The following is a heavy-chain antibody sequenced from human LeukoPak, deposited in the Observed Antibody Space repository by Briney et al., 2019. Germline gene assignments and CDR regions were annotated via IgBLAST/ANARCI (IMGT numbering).Heavy chain of an antibody. J-gene: IGHJ4*02. Sequence: GGSLRLSCAASGFTFDDYGMSWVRQAPGKGLECVSYISSSGSTIYYADSVKGRFTISRDNAKNSVYLQMNSLRAEDTAVYYCAREGFGYYFDYWGQGTLVTVSS. CDR2: ISSSGSTI. CDR1: GFTFDDYG. D-gene: IGHD3-10*01. CDR3: AREGFGYYFDY. V-gene: IGHV3-11*04.